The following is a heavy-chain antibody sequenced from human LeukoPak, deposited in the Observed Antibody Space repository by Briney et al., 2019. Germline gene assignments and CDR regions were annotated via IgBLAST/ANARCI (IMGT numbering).Heavy chain of an antibody. J-gene: IGHJ6*02. CDR1: GFTFSSYA. CDR2: IPGSGGAT. V-gene: IGHV3-23*01. D-gene: IGHD3-22*01. CDR3: ARARPWDSSRSYYFGMDA. Sequence: PGGSLRLSCAASGFTFSSYAIRWVRQAPGTGLEWVSSIPGSGGATYYADSVRGRFSISRDSSKNTVYLQMNSLRDEDTAVYYCARARPWDSSRSYYFGMDAWGHGTTVTVSS.